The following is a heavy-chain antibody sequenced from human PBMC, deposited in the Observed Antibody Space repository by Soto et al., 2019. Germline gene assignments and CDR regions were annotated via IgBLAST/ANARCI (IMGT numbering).Heavy chain of an antibody. CDR3: ARGRCSWYSHAFDI. CDR2: IYYSGST. V-gene: IGHV4-59*01. D-gene: IGHD6-13*01. J-gene: IGHJ3*02. Sequence: PSETLSLTCTVSGGSISSYYWSWIRQPPGKGLEWIGYIYYSGSTNYNPSLKSRVTISVDTSKNQFSLKLSSVTAADTAVYYCARGRCSWYSHAFDIWGQGTMVTVSS. CDR1: GGSISSYY.